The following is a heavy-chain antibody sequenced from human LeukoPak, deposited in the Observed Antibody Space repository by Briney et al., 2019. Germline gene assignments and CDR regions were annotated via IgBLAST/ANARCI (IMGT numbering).Heavy chain of an antibody. CDR3: AREVGYYVLDY. V-gene: IGHV3-7*01. Sequence: PGGFLRLSCAASGFTFSSYWMSWVRQAPGKGLEWVADIKQDGSEKYYVDSVKGRFTISRDNAKNSLYLQMNSLRAEDTAVYYCAREVGYYVLDYWGQGTLVTVSS. D-gene: IGHD3-10*02. CDR2: IKQDGSEK. J-gene: IGHJ4*02. CDR1: GFTFSSYW.